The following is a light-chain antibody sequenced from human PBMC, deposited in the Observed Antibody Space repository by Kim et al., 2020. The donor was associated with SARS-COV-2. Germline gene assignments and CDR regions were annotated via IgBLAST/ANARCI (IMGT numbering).Light chain of an antibody. V-gene: IGKV1-39*01. CDR3: QQSYSTPVYT. CDR1: QSVRRS. J-gene: IGKJ2*01. Sequence: ASIGDRVTITCRASQSVRRSLNWYQQKPGEAPKLLIYGVSSLQSGVPLRFSGSGSGTDFTLTISSLQPEDFATYYCQQSYSTPVYTFGQGTKLEIK. CDR2: GVS.